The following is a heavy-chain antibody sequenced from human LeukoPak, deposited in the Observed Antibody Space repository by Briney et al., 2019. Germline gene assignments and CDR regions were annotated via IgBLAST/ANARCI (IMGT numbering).Heavy chain of an antibody. CDR2: INSDGSWT. CDR3: AKDMGYYDSSGYSAYFDY. Sequence: GGSLRLSCAASGNYWMHWVRQAPGKGLVWVSHINSDGSWTSYADSVKGRFTISRDNAKNSLYLQMNSLRAEDTALYYCAKDMGYYDSSGYSAYFDYWGQGTLVTVSS. J-gene: IGHJ4*02. CDR1: GNYW. V-gene: IGHV3-74*01. D-gene: IGHD3-22*01.